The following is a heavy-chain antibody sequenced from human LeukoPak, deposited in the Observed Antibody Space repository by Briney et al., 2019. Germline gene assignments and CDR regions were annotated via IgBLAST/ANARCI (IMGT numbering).Heavy chain of an antibody. CDR2: IYPGDSDT. D-gene: IGHD5-18*01. CDR3: ARRGSRGYSYEV. Sequence: KCGESLKISCKGSGYSFTIYWIGWVRQMPGEGLEWMGIIYPGDSDTRYSPSFEGQVTISADKSSSTAYLQWSSLKASDTAMYYCARRGSRGYSYEVWGQGTLVTVSS. CDR1: GYSFTIYW. V-gene: IGHV5-51*01. J-gene: IGHJ4*02.